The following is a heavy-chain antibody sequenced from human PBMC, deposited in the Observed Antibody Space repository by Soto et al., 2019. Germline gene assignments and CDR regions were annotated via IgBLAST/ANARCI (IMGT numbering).Heavy chain of an antibody. CDR1: GGSISSSSYY. J-gene: IGHJ3*02. D-gene: IGHD1-26*01. Sequence: PSETLSLTCTVSGGSISSSSYYWGWIRQPPGKGLEWIGSIYYSGSTYYNPSLKSRVTISVDTSKNQFSLKLSSVTAADTALYYCASPLWDETSYDAFDIWGQGTMVTVSS. CDR3: ASPLWDETSYDAFDI. V-gene: IGHV4-39*01. CDR2: IYYSGST.